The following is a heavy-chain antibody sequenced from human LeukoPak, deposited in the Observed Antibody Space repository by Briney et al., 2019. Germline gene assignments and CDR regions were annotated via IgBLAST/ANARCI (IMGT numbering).Heavy chain of an antibody. V-gene: IGHV3-23*01. CDR3: AKNGEPHYYMDV. Sequence: GGSLRLSCAASGFTFTTYGMIWVRQAPGKGLEWVLGISGSGSNTYYADSVKGRLTSSRDSSKETVYLQMNSLRAEDTAVYYCAKNGEPHYYMDVLGKGTTVTVSS. CDR2: ISGSGSNT. J-gene: IGHJ6*03. CDR1: GFTFTTYG. D-gene: IGHD1-14*01.